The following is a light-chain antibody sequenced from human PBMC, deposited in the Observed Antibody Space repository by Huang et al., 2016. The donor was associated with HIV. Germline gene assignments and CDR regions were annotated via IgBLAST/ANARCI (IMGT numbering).Light chain of an antibody. CDR2: GAS. CDR1: QSLSSNF. J-gene: IGKJ4*01. CDR3: QQYDRSLLT. Sequence: EIVLTQSPGTLSLSPGERATLSCRASQSLSSNFLAWYQQKPGQAPRLLIYGASARATGIPDRFRGRGSGTDFTLTISKLEPEDFAVYFCQQYDRSLLTFGGGTKVEIK. V-gene: IGKV3-20*01.